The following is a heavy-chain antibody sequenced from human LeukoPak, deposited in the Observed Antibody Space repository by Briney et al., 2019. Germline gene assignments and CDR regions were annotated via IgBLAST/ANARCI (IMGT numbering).Heavy chain of an antibody. CDR1: GGSISSYY. Sequence: SETLSLTCTVSGGSISSYYWSWIRQPPGKGLEWIGYIYYSGSTNYNPSLKSRVTISVDTSKNQFSLKLSSVTAAGTAVYYCARDRDGYNGIDPWGQGTLVTVSS. V-gene: IGHV4-59*01. CDR2: IYYSGST. D-gene: IGHD5-12*01. J-gene: IGHJ5*02. CDR3: ARDRDGYNGIDP.